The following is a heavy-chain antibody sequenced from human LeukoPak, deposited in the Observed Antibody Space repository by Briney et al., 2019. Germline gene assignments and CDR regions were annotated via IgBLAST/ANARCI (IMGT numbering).Heavy chain of an antibody. Sequence: SETLSLTCTVSGGSISSSNFYWGWIRQPPGKGLEWIGSIYYSGSTYYNPYLKIRVTISVEQSKNQFSLKLSSVTAADTAVYYCARQILFHSERWPKFFDYWGQGTLVTVSS. J-gene: IGHJ4*02. CDR3: ARQILFHSERWPKFFDY. D-gene: IGHD5-24*01. CDR1: GGSISSSNFY. V-gene: IGHV4-39*07. CDR2: IYYSGST.